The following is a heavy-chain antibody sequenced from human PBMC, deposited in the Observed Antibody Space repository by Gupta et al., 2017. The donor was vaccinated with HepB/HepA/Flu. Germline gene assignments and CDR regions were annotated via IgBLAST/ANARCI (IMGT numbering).Heavy chain of an antibody. J-gene: IGHJ4*02. Sequence: TFSSYGMHWVRQAPGKGLEWVAVISYDGSNKYYADSVKGRFTISRDNSKNTLYLQMNSLRAEDTAVYYCAKEEDSFWSGLDVVFDYGGQGTMVTVYS. CDR1: TFSSYG. CDR2: ISYDGSNK. CDR3: AKEEDSFWSGLDVVFDY. D-gene: IGHD3-3*01. V-gene: IGHV3-30*18.